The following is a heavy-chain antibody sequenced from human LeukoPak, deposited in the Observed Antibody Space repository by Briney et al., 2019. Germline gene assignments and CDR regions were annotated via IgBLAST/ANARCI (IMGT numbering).Heavy chain of an antibody. V-gene: IGHV3-21*01. CDR1: GFTFSTYN. Sequence: GGSLRLSCAASGFTFSTYNMNWVRQAPGKGLEWVSSITSSSSYIYYADSVKGRFTISRDNAKNSLYLQMNSLRAEDTAVYYCARPLMYYYGSETYFWFDPWGQGTLVTVSS. CDR3: ARPLMYYYGSETYFWFDP. J-gene: IGHJ5*02. D-gene: IGHD3-10*01. CDR2: ITSSSSYI.